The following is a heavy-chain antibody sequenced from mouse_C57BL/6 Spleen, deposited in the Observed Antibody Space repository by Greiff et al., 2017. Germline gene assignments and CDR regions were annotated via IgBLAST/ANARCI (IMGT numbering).Heavy chain of an antibody. V-gene: IGHV7-3*01. CDR3: ARFSYGSSLYAMDY. Sequence: EVQVVESGGGLVQPGGSLSLSCAASGFTFTDYYMSWVRQPPGKALEWLGFIRNKANGYTTEYSASVKGRFTISRDNSQSILYLQMNALRAEDSATYYCARFSYGSSLYAMDYWGQGTSVTVSS. D-gene: IGHD1-1*01. J-gene: IGHJ4*01. CDR2: IRNKANGYTT. CDR1: GFTFTDYY.